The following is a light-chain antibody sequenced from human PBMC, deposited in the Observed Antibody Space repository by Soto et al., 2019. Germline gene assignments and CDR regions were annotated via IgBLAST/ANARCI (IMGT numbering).Light chain of an antibody. CDR2: KAS. Sequence: DIQMTQSPSTLSASVGDRVIITCRASQSVSVWLAWYQQKPGRAPKLLIYKASNLEDGVPSRFSGSGSGTEFTLTINSLQPDDFATYYCQQYNSYSVTFGQGTKVDIK. CDR1: QSVSVW. CDR3: QQYNSYSVT. V-gene: IGKV1-5*03. J-gene: IGKJ2*01.